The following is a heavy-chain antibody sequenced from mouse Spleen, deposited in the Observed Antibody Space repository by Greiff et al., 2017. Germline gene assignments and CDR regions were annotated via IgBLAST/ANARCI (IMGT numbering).Heavy chain of an antibody. Sequence: QVQLQQPGTELVKPGASVKLSCTASGYTFTSYWMHWVKQRPGQGLEWLGNINPSNGGTNYNEKFKSKATLTVDKSSSTAYMPLSSLTSEDSAVYYGAISPQFITTSYYLGQGTTLTVSS. CDR3: AISPQFITTSYY. D-gene: IGHD1-1*01. J-gene: IGHJ2*01. CDR1: GYTFTSYW. V-gene: IGHV1-53*01. CDR2: INPSNGGT.